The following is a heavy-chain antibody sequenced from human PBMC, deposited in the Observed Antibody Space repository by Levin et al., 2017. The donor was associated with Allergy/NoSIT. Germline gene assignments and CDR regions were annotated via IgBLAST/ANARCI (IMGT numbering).Heavy chain of an antibody. V-gene: IGHV4-34*01. CDR3: AGGRRQLRWSSMVRGVIYYFDP. D-gene: IGHD3-10*01. Sequence: SETLSLTCAVSGGSFSGYYWNWIRQSPRKGLEWIAELSHSGSTSYNPSLKSRVTISGDTSKNQFSLKLSSVTAADTAVYYCAGGRRQLRWSSMVRGVIYYFDPWGQGILVTVSS. J-gene: IGHJ5*02. CDR1: GGSFSGYY. CDR2: LSHSGST.